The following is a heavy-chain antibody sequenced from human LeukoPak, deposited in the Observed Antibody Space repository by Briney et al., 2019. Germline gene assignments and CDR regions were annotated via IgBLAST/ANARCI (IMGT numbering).Heavy chain of an antibody. V-gene: IGHV3-23*01. CDR2: INANSGTR. Sequence: GRSLRLSCEASGFAFSFFAMSWLRQAPGKGLEWVSTINANSGTRSYAASVRGRFTISRDNSKNTLYLQLNTLRADDTAVYYCAKPISGGLAVTADWFAPWGRGTLVVVSS. CDR1: GFAFSFFA. CDR3: AKPISGGLAVTADWFAP. J-gene: IGHJ5*01. D-gene: IGHD6-19*01.